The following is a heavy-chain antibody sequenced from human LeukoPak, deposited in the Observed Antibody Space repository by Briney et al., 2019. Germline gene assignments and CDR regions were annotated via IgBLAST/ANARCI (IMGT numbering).Heavy chain of an antibody. CDR1: GGSISSYY. D-gene: IGHD4-17*01. CDR3: ARGKQDYGDYFGYYYYYMDV. CDR2: IYYSGST. J-gene: IGHJ6*03. V-gene: IGHV4-59*01. Sequence: PSETLSLTCTVSGGSISSYYWSWIRQPPGKGLEWIGYIYYSGSTNYNPSLKSRVTISVDTSKNQFSLKLSSVTAADTAVYYCARGKQDYGDYFGYYYYYMDVWGKGTTVTISS.